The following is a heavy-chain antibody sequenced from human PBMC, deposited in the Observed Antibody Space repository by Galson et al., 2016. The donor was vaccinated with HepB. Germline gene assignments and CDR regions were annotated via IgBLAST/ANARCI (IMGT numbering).Heavy chain of an antibody. D-gene: IGHD2-15*01. J-gene: IGHJ6*03. V-gene: IGHV5-10-1*01. CDR2: TDPSDAYT. CDR3: ARRSGVAATDSCHYYMDV. CDR1: GYSVTNYW. Sequence: QSGAEVKKPGVALRISCKGSGYSVTNYWITWVRQMPGNGLEWMGTTDPSDAYTTYSPSFQGHVTISADKSISTAYLQWSTLQASHTAMYYCARRSGVAATDSCHYYMDVGGKGTTVTVSS.